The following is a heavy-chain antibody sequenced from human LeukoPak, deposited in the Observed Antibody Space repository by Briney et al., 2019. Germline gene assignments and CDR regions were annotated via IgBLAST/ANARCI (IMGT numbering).Heavy chain of an antibody. CDR2: IDPNSGDT. J-gene: IGHJ4*02. D-gene: IGHD6-6*01. CDR3: ARDRPARGSEIDF. V-gene: IGHV1-2*02. Sequence: ASVKVSCKASGYTFTGYYMHWVRQAPGQGLEWMGWIDPNSGDTNYAQKFQGRVTLTRDTSIRTAYMELSRLSSDDTAVYYCARDRPARGSEIDFWGQGTLVTVSS. CDR1: GYTFTGYY.